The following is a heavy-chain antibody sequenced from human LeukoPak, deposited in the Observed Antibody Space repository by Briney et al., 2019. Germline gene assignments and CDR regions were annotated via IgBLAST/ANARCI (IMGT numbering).Heavy chain of an antibody. CDR2: INSGGGPI. J-gene: IGHJ4*02. CDR3: ARRLDFGDYGNGFDY. V-gene: IGHV3-11*01. Sequence: GGSLRLSCATSGFTFSDYYMTWIRQAPGRGLEWVACINSGGGPIHYAVSVRGRFIIPRDNAKNSLYLQMNSLRAEDTAVYYCARRLDFGDYGNGFDYWGQGSQVTVSS. CDR1: GFTFSDYY. D-gene: IGHD4-17*01.